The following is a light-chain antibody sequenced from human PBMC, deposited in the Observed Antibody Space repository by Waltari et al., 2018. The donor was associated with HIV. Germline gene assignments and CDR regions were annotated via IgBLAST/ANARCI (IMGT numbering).Light chain of an antibody. Sequence: DFVMTQSPDSLAVSLGERATINCKSSQTVLYSSNNKNYLAWYQLKPGQPPKLLIYWASTRESGVPDRFSGSGSGTDFTLTINSLQAEDVAVYYCQQYYNTPYSFGQGTKLEIK. CDR3: QQYYNTPYS. CDR1: QTVLYSSNNKNY. V-gene: IGKV4-1*01. CDR2: WAS. J-gene: IGKJ2*03.